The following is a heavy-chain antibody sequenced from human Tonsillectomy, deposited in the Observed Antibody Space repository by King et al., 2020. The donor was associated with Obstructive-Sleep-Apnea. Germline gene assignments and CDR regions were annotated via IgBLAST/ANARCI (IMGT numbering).Heavy chain of an antibody. CDR3: ARAAAAQNDY. V-gene: IGHV3-48*01. CDR2: ISSSSSTI. CDR1: GFTFSSYS. Sequence: VQLVESGGGLVQPGGFLRLSCAASGFTFSSYSMNWVRQAPGKGLEWVSYISSSSSTIYYADSVKGRFTISRDNAKNSLYLQMNSLRAEDTAVYYCARAAAAQNDYWGQGTLVTVSS. D-gene: IGHD6-13*01. J-gene: IGHJ4*02.